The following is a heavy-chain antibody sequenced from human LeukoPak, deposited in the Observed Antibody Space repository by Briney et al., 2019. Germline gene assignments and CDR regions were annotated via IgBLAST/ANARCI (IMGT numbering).Heavy chain of an antibody. CDR2: IYYSGST. Sequence: SETLSLTCIVSGGSISSYYWSWIRQPPGKGLEWIGYIYYSGSTNYNPSLKSRVTISVDTSKNQFSLKLSSVTAADTAVYYCATGRWGSSWYRGFDPWGQGALVTVSS. J-gene: IGHJ5*02. CDR3: ATGRWGSSWYRGFDP. CDR1: GGSISSYY. D-gene: IGHD6-13*01. V-gene: IGHV4-59*08.